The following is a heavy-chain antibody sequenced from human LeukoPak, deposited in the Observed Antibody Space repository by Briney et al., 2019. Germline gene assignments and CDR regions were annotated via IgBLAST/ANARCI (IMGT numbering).Heavy chain of an antibody. CDR1: GGTISSYC. CDR2: IYTSGST. CDR3: AREPYPQAFDI. V-gene: IGHV4-4*07. Sequence: SETLSLTCTVSGGTISSYCWSWVRQPPGKGLVWIGRIYTSGSTNYNPSLKSRVTISLDTSKNQFSLKLSSVTAADTDVYYCAREPYPQAFDIWGQGTMVTVSS. J-gene: IGHJ3*02.